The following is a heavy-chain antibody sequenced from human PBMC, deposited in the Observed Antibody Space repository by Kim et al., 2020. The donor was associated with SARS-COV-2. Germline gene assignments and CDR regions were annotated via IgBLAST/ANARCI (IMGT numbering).Heavy chain of an antibody. D-gene: IGHD3-10*01. V-gene: IGHV4-30-2*01. J-gene: IGHJ6*02. CDR3: ARGYGSGSPYGMDV. Sequence: NPSLKSGVTISVDRYKNQFPLKLSSVTAADTAVYYCARGYGSGSPYGMDVWGQGTTVTVSS.